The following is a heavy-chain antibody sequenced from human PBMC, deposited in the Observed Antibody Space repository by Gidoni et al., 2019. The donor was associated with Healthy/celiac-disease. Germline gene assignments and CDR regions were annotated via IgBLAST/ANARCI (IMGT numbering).Heavy chain of an antibody. V-gene: IGHV3-11*01. CDR1: GFTFSDYY. J-gene: IGHJ5*02. D-gene: IGHD1-26*01. Sequence: QVQLVESGGGLVKPGGSLRLSCAASGFTFSDYYMSWIRQAPGKGLGWVSYISSSGSTIYYADSVKGRFTISRDNAKNSLYLQMNSLRAEDTAVYYCARDGAIGGATGSGFRGWFDPWGQGTLVTVSS. CDR2: ISSSGSTI. CDR3: ARDGAIGGATGSGFRGWFDP.